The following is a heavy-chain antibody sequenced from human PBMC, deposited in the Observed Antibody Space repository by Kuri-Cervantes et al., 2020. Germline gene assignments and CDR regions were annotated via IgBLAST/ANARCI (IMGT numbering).Heavy chain of an antibody. J-gene: IGHJ4*02. D-gene: IGHD2-15*01. CDR1: GFALSSYG. CDR3: AKGPVVAATLYYFDY. V-gene: IGHV3-23*01. Sequence: ESPMLYCAAPGFALSSYGMCWVRQAPGKGLEWVSAISVRWGSTYYADPVKDRFTISRDNSKNTLYLQMISLRADDKAVYYCAKGPVVAATLYYFDYWGQGTLVTVSS. CDR2: ISVRWGST.